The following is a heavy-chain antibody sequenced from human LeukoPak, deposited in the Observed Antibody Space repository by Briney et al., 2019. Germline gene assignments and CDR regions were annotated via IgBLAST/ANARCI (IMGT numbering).Heavy chain of an antibody. V-gene: IGHV1-2*02. CDR2: INPYSGDT. Sequence: ASVKVSCKASGYTFTDYYIHWVRQAPGQGPEWMGWINPYSGDTNYAQTFQGRVTMSRDMSTSIAYMELSRLRSDDTAVYYCARAREDYSCPGDYWGQGTLVTVSS. D-gene: IGHD2-2*01. J-gene: IGHJ4*02. CDR3: ARAREDYSCPGDY. CDR1: GYTFTDYY.